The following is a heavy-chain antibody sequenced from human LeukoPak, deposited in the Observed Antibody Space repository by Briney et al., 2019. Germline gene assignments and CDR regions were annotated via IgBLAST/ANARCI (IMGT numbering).Heavy chain of an antibody. CDR3: ARGGYSNGSEYFFDY. CDR2: IHHSGST. V-gene: IGHV4-38-2*02. CDR1: GFSISSGYY. J-gene: IGHJ4*02. Sequence: SETLSLTCTVSGFSISSGYYWGWIRQPPGKGLDWIGSIHHSGSTYYNASLKSRVTISVDTSKNQFSLKLSSVTAADTAVYYCARGGYSNGSEYFFDYWGQGSLVTVSS. D-gene: IGHD5-18*01.